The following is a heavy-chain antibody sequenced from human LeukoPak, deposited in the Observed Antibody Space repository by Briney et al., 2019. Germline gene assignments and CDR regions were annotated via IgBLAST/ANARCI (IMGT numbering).Heavy chain of an antibody. CDR3: AKYAYNWNAPDGFDM. Sequence: PGGSLRLSCGGSGFTFKSFSMHWVRQAPGKGLEWVSDISSNSGVKSYADSVKGRFTISRDNSESTLFLQMNSLRTDDTSVYFCAKYAYNWNAPDGFDMWGQGTMVIVSS. V-gene: IGHV3-48*01. CDR1: GFTFKSFS. CDR2: ISSNSGVK. J-gene: IGHJ3*02. D-gene: IGHD1-1*01.